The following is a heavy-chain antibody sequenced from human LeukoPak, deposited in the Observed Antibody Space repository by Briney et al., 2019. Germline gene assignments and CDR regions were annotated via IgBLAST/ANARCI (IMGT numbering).Heavy chain of an antibody. CDR3: TRTARIDY. CDR1: GFTFGDFA. CDR2: IRSKVYGGTT. J-gene: IGHJ4*02. V-gene: IGHV3-49*04. D-gene: IGHD1-14*01. Sequence: GQSLRLACTGSGFTFGDFAMTWVRQAPGKGLEWVGFIRSKVYGGTTEYAASVKGRLTISRDDSKSIAYLQMNSLKTEDTAVYYCTRTARIDYWGQGTLVTVSS.